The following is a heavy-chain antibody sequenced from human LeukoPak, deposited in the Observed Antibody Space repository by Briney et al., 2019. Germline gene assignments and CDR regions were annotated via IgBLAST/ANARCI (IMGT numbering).Heavy chain of an antibody. CDR2: IRYEGSNI. D-gene: IGHD1-26*01. J-gene: IGHJ4*02. Sequence: PGGSLRLSCAASGFTFSSYGMHWVRQAPGKGLEWVAFIRYEGSNIYYGDTVKGRFTVSRDNSKNSLYLQMNSLRAEDTAVYYCAKDLSSSGSYSSVDYWGQGTLVTVSS. CDR3: AKDLSSSGSYSSVDY. CDR1: GFTFSSYG. V-gene: IGHV3-30*02.